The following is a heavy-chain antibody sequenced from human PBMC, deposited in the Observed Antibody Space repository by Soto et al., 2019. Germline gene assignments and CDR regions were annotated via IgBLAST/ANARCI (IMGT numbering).Heavy chain of an antibody. CDR1: GYSFTSYW. CDR2: IYPGDSDT. D-gene: IGHD3-22*01. CDR3: ARSTYYYDRSGYYDPSYYYGMDV. J-gene: IGHJ6*02. Sequence: PGESLKISCKGSGYSFTSYWIGWVRQMPGKGLEWMGIIYPGDSDTRYSPSFQGQVTISADKSISTAYLQWSSLKASDTAMYYCARSTYYYDRSGYYDPSYYYGMDVWGQGTTVTVSS. V-gene: IGHV5-51*01.